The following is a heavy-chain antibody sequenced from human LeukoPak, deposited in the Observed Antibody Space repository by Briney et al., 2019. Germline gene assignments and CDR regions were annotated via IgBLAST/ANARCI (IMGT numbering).Heavy chain of an antibody. D-gene: IGHD3-22*01. V-gene: IGHV3-23*01. CDR1: GFTFSSYA. J-gene: IGHJ4*02. CDR3: AKVGRATMIVVVGGDFDY. Sequence: PGGSLRLSCAASGFTFSSYAMSWVRQAPGKGLEWVSAISGSGGSTYYADSVKGRFTISRDNSKNTLYLQMNSLRAEDTAVYYCAKVGRATMIVVVGGDFDYWGQGTLVTVSS. CDR2: ISGSGGST.